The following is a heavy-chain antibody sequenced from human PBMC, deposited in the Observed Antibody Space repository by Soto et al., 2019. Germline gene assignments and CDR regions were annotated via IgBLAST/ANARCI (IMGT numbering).Heavy chain of an antibody. CDR3: TTARRRFGGPFDY. CDR1: GFTFSNAW. Sequence: GGSLRLSCAASGFTFSNAWMSWVRQAPGKGLEWVGRIKSKTDGGTTDYAAPVKGRFTISRDDSKNTLYLQMNSLKTEDTAVYYCTTARRRFGGPFDYWGQGTLVTVSS. J-gene: IGHJ4*02. V-gene: IGHV3-15*01. CDR2: IKSKTDGGTT. D-gene: IGHD3-10*01.